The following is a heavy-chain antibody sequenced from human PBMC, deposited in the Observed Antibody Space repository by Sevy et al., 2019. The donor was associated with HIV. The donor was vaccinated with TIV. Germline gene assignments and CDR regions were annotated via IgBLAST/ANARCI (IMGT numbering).Heavy chain of an antibody. CDR1: GFTFSSAW. CDR2: IKSEFDGGAI. CDR3: ITDPAYRGYDEEVINYYFFGMNV. Sequence: GGSLRLSCTASGFTFSSAWMSWVRQAPGKGLEWVGRIKSEFDGGAIDYAAPVKGRFSISREDSKNTVYLQMNSLKTEDTAVYYCITDPAYRGYDEEVINYYFFGMNVWGQGTTVTVSS. D-gene: IGHD5-12*01. J-gene: IGHJ6*02. V-gene: IGHV3-15*01.